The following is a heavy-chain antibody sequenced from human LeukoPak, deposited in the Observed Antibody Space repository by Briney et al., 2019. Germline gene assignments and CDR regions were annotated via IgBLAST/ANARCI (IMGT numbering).Heavy chain of an antibody. CDR3: ARSELDDILTGYLYYFDY. D-gene: IGHD3-9*01. Sequence: ASVKVSCKASGGTFSSYAISWVRQAPGQGMEWMGGIIPIFGTANYAQKFQGRVTITADKSTSPAYMEPSSLGSEDTAVYYCARSELDDILTGYLYYFDYWGQGTLVTVSS. CDR1: GGTFSSYA. CDR2: IIPIFGTA. V-gene: IGHV1-69*06. J-gene: IGHJ4*02.